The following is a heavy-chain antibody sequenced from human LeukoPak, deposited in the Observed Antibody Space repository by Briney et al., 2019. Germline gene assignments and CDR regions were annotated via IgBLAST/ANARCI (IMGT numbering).Heavy chain of an antibody. V-gene: IGHV3-7*01. CDR1: GFTFSSYW. CDR3: AKAVAARWLDP. D-gene: IGHD6-19*01. CDR2: IKEDGSEK. Sequence: GGSLRLSCAASGFTFSSYWMSWVRQAPGKGLECVANIKEDGSEKNYVDSVKGRFTISRDNAKNSLYLQMNSLRAEDTAVYYCAKAVAARWLDPWGQGTLVIVS. J-gene: IGHJ5*02.